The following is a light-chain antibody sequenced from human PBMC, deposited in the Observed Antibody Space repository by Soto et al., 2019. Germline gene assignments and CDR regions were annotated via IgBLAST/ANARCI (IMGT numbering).Light chain of an antibody. CDR3: QQYYSTPYT. CDR2: WAS. Sequence: DIVMTQSPDSLAVSLGERATINCKSSQSVLYSSNNKNYLAWYQQKPGQPPKLLIYWASTRESGVPDRFSGSGSETDFTLTISSLQAEGVAVYYYQQYYSTPYTFGQGTKLEIK. CDR1: QSVLYSSNNKNY. V-gene: IGKV4-1*01. J-gene: IGKJ2*01.